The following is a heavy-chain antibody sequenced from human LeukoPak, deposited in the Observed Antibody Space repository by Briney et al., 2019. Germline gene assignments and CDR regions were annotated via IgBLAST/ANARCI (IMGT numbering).Heavy chain of an antibody. CDR2: IYHSGST. V-gene: IGHV4-38-2*02. CDR1: GYSISSGYY. Sequence: SETLSLTCTVSGYSISSGYYWGWIRQPPGKGLEWIGSIYHSGSTYYNPSLKSRVTISVDTSKNQFSLKLSSVTTADTAVYYCAGPNYYDSNLDYWGQGTLVTVSS. CDR3: AGPNYYDSNLDY. J-gene: IGHJ4*02. D-gene: IGHD3-22*01.